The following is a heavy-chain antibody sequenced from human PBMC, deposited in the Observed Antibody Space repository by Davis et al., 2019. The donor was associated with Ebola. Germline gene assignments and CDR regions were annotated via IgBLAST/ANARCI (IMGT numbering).Heavy chain of an antibody. CDR2: IYYSGST. CDR1: GGPISSYY. CDR3: ARYGDYTSVDY. D-gene: IGHD4-17*01. V-gene: IGHV4-59*05. Sequence: SETLSSPCTLPGGPISSYYWSWFRQPPGKGLEWIGSIYYSGSTYYNPSLKSRVTISVDTSKNQFSLKLSSVTAADTAVYYCARYGDYTSVDYWGQGNLVTVSS. J-gene: IGHJ4*02.